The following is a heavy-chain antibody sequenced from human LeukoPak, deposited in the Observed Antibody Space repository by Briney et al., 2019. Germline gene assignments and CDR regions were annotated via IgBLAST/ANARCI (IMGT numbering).Heavy chain of an antibody. CDR3: ARATLTTYGMDV. V-gene: IGHV4-31*03. CDR1: GGSISSGGYY. J-gene: IGHJ6*02. CDR2: IYYSGST. Sequence: SQTLSLTCTVSGGSISSGGYYWSWIRQHPGKGLEWIGYIYYSGSTYYNPSLKSRVTISVDTSKNQFSVKLSSVTAADTAVYYCARATLTTYGMDVWGQGTTVTVSS. D-gene: IGHD4-11*01.